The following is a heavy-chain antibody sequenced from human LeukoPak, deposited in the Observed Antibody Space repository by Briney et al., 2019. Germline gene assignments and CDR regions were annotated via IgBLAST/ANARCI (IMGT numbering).Heavy chain of an antibody. D-gene: IGHD3-10*01. Sequence: ASVKVSCKASGYTFTRYGISWVRQAPGQGLEWMGWISAYNGNTNYAQKLQGRVTMTTDTSTSTAYMELRSLRSDDTAVYYCARVDPLYYYGSGSAFDYWGQGTLVTVSS. J-gene: IGHJ4*02. V-gene: IGHV1-18*01. CDR3: ARVDPLYYYGSGSAFDY. CDR1: GYTFTRYG. CDR2: ISAYNGNT.